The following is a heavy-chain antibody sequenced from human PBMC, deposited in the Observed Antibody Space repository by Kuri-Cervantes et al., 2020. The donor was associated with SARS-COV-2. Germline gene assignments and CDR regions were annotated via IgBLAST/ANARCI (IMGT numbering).Heavy chain of an antibody. D-gene: IGHD3-9*01. J-gene: IGHJ4*02. CDR3: ARVNILTGYYVSSFDY. CDR2: IDYSGST. Sequence: SETLSLTCAVYGGSFSGYYWSWIRQPPGKGLEWTGRIDYSGSTYYNPSLKSRVTISVDTSKNQFSLKLSSVTAADTAVYYCARVNILTGYYVSSFDYWGQGTLVTVSS. V-gene: IGHV4-34*01. CDR1: GGSFSGYY.